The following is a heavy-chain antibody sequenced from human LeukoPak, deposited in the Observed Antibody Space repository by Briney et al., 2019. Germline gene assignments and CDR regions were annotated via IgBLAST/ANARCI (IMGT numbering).Heavy chain of an antibody. CDR2: IYSSGST. Sequence: SETLSLTCTVSGGSIGSISSTGYYWGWIRQPPGKGLEWFGSIYSSGSTYYNPSLKSRVTISGDTSNNQFSLRLSSVTAADTAVYYCARYRDSGGRLAFDIWGQGTMATVSS. J-gene: IGHJ3*02. CDR3: ARYRDSGGRLAFDI. CDR1: GGSIGSISSTGYY. D-gene: IGHD2-15*01. V-gene: IGHV4-39*07.